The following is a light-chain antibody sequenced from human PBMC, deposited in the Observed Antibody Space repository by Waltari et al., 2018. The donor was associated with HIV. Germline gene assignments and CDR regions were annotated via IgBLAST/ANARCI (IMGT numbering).Light chain of an antibody. V-gene: IGLV1-47*01. CDR2: KDT. CDR1: SPNLEKGN. J-gene: IGLJ1*01. Sequence: VLTQPLSASGAPGQRVTIPCSGSSPNLEKGNVYRYQQLTGAAPRLLIYKDTQRPAGVPDRFTGSKSGTSASLAISGLRSEDEADYYCVGWDSRLSGYVFGSGTKVTVL. CDR3: VGWDSRLSGYV.